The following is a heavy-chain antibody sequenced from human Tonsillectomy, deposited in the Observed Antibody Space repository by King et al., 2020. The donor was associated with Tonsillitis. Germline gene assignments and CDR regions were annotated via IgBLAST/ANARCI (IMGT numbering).Heavy chain of an antibody. V-gene: IGHV3-33*01. CDR2: IWYDGSEK. D-gene: IGHD4-17*01. J-gene: IGHJ5*02. CDR1: GFSFSSYG. Sequence: VQLVESGGGVVQPGRSLRLSCVAFGFSFSSYGMHWVRQAPGKGLEWVAVIWYDGSEKYYGDSVKGRFTISRDNSKNKLHLQMNSLRAEDTAVYYCARFYGDYPGWFDPWGQGTLVTVSS. CDR3: ARFYGDYPGWFDP.